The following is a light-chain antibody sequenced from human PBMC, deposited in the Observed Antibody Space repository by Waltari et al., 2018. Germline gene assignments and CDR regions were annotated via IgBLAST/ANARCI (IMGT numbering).Light chain of an antibody. CDR1: NYNIGSGP. Sequence: QSVLTQAPSVSGTPGQRVTISCSGTNYNIGSGPVNWYQQVPGMSPKLLRYSNDQSPSGVPDRVSGSKSGTSASLAISGLQSEDEADYYCATWDGRVNGVLFGGGTKVTVL. CDR3: ATWDGRVNGVL. J-gene: IGLJ2*01. V-gene: IGLV1-44*01. CDR2: SND.